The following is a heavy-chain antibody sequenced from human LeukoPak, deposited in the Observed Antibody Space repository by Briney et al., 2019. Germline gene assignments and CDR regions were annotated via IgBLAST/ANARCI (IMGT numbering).Heavy chain of an antibody. CDR1: GGTFSSYA. CDR3: AREGLGELTLDY. J-gene: IGHJ4*02. D-gene: IGHD3-16*01. Sequence: SVKVSCKASGGTFSSYAISWVRQAPGQGLEWMGGIIPIFGTANYAQKFQGRVTITTDESTSTAYMELRSLRSDDTAVYYCAREGLGELTLDYWGQGTLVTVSS. V-gene: IGHV1-69*05. CDR2: IIPIFGTA.